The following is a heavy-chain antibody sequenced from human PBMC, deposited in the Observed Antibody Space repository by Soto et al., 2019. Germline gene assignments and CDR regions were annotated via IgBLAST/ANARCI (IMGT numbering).Heavy chain of an antibody. CDR3: ARGDRFRCSGDRCFSDGLFLA. Sequence: GGSLRLSCAASGFTFGIYSMNWVRQAPGKGLEWISYINGSSSTMYYADSVKGRFIISRDNADNSLYLQMNSLRDADTAVYYCARGDRFRCSGDRCFSDGLFLAWGQGTLVTVSS. D-gene: IGHD2-15*01. CDR1: GFTFGIYS. J-gene: IGHJ5*02. CDR2: INGSSSTM. V-gene: IGHV3-48*02.